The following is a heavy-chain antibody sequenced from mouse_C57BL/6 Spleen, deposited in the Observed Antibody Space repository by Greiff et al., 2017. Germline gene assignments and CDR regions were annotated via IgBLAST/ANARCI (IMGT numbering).Heavy chain of an antibody. CDR2: IRNKANGYTT. J-gene: IGHJ2*01. Sequence: DVKLVESGGGLVQPGGSLSLSCAASGFTFTDYYMSWVRQPPGKALEWLGFIRNKANGYTTEYSASVKGRFTISRDNSQSILYLQMNALRAEDSATYYCARDIPSTVEFDYWGQGTTLTVSS. V-gene: IGHV7-3*01. CDR1: GFTFTDYY. CDR3: ARDIPSTVEFDY. D-gene: IGHD4-1*02.